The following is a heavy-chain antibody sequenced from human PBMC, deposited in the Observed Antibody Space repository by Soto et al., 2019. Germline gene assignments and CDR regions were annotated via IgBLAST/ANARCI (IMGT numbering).Heavy chain of an antibody. CDR1: GGSISSSSYY. J-gene: IGHJ4*02. CDR3: ARLLEQLVEV. V-gene: IGHV4-39*01. D-gene: IGHD6-13*01. CDR2: IYYSGST. Sequence: QLLESGPGLVKPSETLSLTCTVSGGSISSSSYYWGWIRQPPGKGLEWIGSIYYSGSTYYNPSLKSRVTISVDTSKNQFSLKLSSVTAADTAVYYCARLLEQLVEVWGQGTLVTVSS.